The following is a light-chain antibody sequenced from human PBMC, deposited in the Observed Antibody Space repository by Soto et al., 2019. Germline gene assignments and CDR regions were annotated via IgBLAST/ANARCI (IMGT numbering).Light chain of an antibody. CDR1: QSVSSN. CDR2: GAS. CDR3: QQYNNWPPIT. Sequence: EIVLTQSPGTLSLSPGERATLSCRASQSVSSNLAWYQQKPGQAPRLLIYGASTRATGIPARFSGSGSGTEFTLAISSLQSEDFAVYYCQQYNNWPPITFGQGTRLEI. J-gene: IGKJ5*01. V-gene: IGKV3-15*01.